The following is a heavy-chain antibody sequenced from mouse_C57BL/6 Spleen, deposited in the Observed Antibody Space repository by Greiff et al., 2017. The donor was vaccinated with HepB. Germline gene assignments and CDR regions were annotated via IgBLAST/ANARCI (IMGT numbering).Heavy chain of an antibody. CDR2: INPYNGGT. V-gene: IGHV1-19*01. CDR3: ARDYSNYGGAMDY. CDR1: GYTFTDYY. D-gene: IGHD2-5*01. J-gene: IGHJ4*01. Sequence: VQLQQSGPVLVKPGASVKMSCKASGYTFTDYYMNWVKQSHGKSLEWIGVINPYNGGTSYNQKFKGKATLTVDKSSSTAYMELNSLTSEDSAVYYCARDYSNYGGAMDYWGQGTSVTVSS.